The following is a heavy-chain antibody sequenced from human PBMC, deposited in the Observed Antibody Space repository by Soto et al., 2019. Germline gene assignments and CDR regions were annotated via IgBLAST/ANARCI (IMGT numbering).Heavy chain of an antibody. CDR1: GFMFSSYW. V-gene: IGHV3-7*05. Sequence: EVQLVESGGGLVQPGGSLRLSCAATGFMFSSYWMTWVRQASGKGLEWVANINQNGSERYYVDSVEGRFTISRDNAKNSVFLQMNNLRVEDTAMYYCATDILDFWGQGTLVTVSS. CDR2: INQNGSER. CDR3: ATDILDF. J-gene: IGHJ4*02. D-gene: IGHD3-9*01.